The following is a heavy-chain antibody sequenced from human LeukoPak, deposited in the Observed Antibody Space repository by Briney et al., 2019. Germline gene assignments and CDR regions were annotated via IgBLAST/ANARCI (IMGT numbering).Heavy chain of an antibody. V-gene: IGHV3-66*02. CDR2: IYSGGST. CDR3: ARREGYCSSTSCFEYYYYGMGV. D-gene: IGHD2-2*01. Sequence: GGSLRLSCAASGFTVSSNYMSWVRQAPGKGLEWVSVIYSGGSTYYADSVKGRFTISRDNSKNTLYLQMNSLRAEDTAVYYCARREGYCSSTSCFEYYYYGMGVWGQGTTVTVSS. J-gene: IGHJ6*02. CDR1: GFTVSSNY.